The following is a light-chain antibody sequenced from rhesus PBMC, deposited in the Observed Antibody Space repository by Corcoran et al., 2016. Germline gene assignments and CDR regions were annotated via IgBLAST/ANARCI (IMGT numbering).Light chain of an antibody. V-gene: IGKV1-33*02. CDR1: QGITNA. CDR3: QQGYSSPLT. J-gene: IGKJ4*01. CDR2: AAS. Sequence: DVQMSQSPSSLSASVGDKVTITCRASQGITNALAWYQQKPGKAPKLRIFAASSLGSGVPLRFSGSRAGLDFTLTIGSLQPQGFGTYYCQQGYSSPLTFGGGTKVDLK.